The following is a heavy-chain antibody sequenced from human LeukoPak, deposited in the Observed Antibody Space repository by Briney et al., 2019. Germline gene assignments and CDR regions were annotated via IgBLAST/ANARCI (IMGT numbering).Heavy chain of an antibody. D-gene: IGHD5-18*01. V-gene: IGHV1-69*04. J-gene: IGHJ3*01. CDR2: IVPILGIA. CDR1: GGTFNNYA. CDR3: ARDQGDNSYGYYAIWYAFDV. Sequence: SVKVSCKASGGTFNNYAISWVRQAPGQGLEWMGRIVPILGIANYSQEFQGRLIITADKATSSAYMELSSLRSEDTAVYYCARDQGDNSYGYYAIWYAFDVWGQGTMVTVSS.